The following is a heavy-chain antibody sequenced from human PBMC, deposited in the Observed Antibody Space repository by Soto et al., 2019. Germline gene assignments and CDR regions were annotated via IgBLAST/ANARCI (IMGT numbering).Heavy chain of an antibody. J-gene: IGHJ6*02. CDR3: GRYCSGGSCHTLDYYGMDV. Sequence: SEKLCYNASGGTFRNYGIVLVRQAAGQGLGWMGGIIPVFGTTNYAQKFQGRVTITADESTSTAYIEVSSLRSEDTAMFYCGRYCSGGSCHTLDYYGMDVWGQGTTVTVSS. D-gene: IGHD2-15*01. V-gene: IGHV1-69*13. CDR2: IIPVFGTT. CDR1: GGTFRNYG.